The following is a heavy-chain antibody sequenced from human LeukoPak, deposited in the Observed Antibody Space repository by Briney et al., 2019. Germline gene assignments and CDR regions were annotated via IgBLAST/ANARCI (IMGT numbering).Heavy chain of an antibody. J-gene: IGHJ4*02. V-gene: IGHV3-64D*06. CDR1: GFTFSSYP. Sequence: GGSLRLSCSASGFTFSSYPMHWVRQAPGKGLEYVSAINNYGDSTYYADSVKGRFTISRDNSKNTLYLQMSIQRAEDTAVYSCVKPNLAVAGTRYFDSWGQGTLVTVSS. D-gene: IGHD6-19*01. CDR3: VKPNLAVAGTRYFDS. CDR2: INNYGDST.